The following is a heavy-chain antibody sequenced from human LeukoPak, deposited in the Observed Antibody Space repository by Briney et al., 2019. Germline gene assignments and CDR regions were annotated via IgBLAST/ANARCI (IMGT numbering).Heavy chain of an antibody. J-gene: IGHJ4*02. D-gene: IGHD5-18*01. V-gene: IGHV3-74*01. Sequence: PGGSLRLSCAASGFTFTNYWMHWVRQAPGMGLVWVSRLPPDELDIIYADSVKGRFTVSRDNAKNTVYLQMNNLRAEDTAVYYCAKDESQLWLLNYWGQGTLVTVSS. CDR3: AKDESQLWLLNY. CDR2: LPPDELDI. CDR1: GFTFTNYW.